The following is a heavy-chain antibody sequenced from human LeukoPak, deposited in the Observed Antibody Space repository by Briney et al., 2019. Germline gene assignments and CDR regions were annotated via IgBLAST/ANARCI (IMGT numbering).Heavy chain of an antibody. J-gene: IGHJ6*02. CDR3: ARDRWLYGMDV. CDR2: IYYSGST. D-gene: IGHD2-15*01. CDR1: GGSISSYY. V-gene: IGHV4-59*01. Sequence: SETLSLTCTVSGGSISSYYWSWIRQPPGKGLEWIGNIYYSGSTNYNPSLKSRVTISVDTSKNQFSLKLSSVTAADTAVYYCARDRWLYGMDVWGQGTTVTVSS.